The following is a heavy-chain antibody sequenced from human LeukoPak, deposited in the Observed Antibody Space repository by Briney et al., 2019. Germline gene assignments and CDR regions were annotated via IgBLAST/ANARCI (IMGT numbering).Heavy chain of an antibody. CDR2: IYPNSGGT. J-gene: IGHJ4*02. CDR1: GYTFSGYY. D-gene: IGHD5-18*01. V-gene: IGHV1-2*02. Sequence: ASVKVSCKASGYTFSGYYMRWVRQAPGQGLEWMAWIYPNSGGTKYAQKFQGRVTVTRDTSISTAYMQLSRLKSDDTAVYYCATGRGYSYGFDSWGQGTLVTVSS. CDR3: ATGRGYSYGFDS.